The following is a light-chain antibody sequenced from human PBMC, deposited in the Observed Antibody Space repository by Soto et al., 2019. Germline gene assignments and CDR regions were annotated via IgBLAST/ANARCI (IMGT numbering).Light chain of an antibody. J-gene: IGKJ4*01. V-gene: IGKV3-11*01. CDR3: QQRSRLPLT. Sequence: EIVLTQSPATLSLSPGERASLSCRASQSVSSYLAWYQQKPGQAPRLLIYDASNRATGIPARFSGSGSGTDFTLTISSLEPEDFAVYYCQQRSRLPLTFGGGTKVDI. CDR1: QSVSSY. CDR2: DAS.